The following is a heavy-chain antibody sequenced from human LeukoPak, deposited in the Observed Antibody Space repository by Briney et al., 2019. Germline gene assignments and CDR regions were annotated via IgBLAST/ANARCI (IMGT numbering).Heavy chain of an antibody. Sequence: GESLKISCQASGYTFTDYWVGWVRQMSGKGLEWMGIIYCDGSKTTYSPAFQRQVTISVDKSTSTAYLQWSSLKASDTAIYFCARRAELGMRYFDFWGQGTLVTVSS. D-gene: IGHD7-27*01. CDR3: ARRAELGMRYFDF. CDR2: IYCDGSKT. J-gene: IGHJ5*01. CDR1: GYTFTDYW. V-gene: IGHV5-51*01.